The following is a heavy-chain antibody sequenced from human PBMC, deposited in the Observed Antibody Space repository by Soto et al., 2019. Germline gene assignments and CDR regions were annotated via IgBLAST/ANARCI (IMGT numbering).Heavy chain of an antibody. J-gene: IGHJ4*02. D-gene: IGHD6-25*01. Sequence: PGGSQRLSCTSSGFIFRNYLMSWVRQAPGRGLEWVANIKEDGSERYYVDSVNGRFTISRDNAKNSLYLEMTRPRADDTAIYYCAREKRANGYFDYWGQGTRVTVSS. CDR2: IKEDGSER. CDR3: AREKRANGYFDY. V-gene: IGHV3-7*01. CDR1: GFIFRNYL.